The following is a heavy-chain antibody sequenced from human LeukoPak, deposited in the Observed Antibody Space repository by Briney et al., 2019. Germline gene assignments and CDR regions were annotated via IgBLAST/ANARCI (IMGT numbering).Heavy chain of an antibody. D-gene: IGHD3-3*01. J-gene: IGHJ4*02. CDR3: ARGVYDFWSGD. Sequence: ASVKVSCKASGYTFTSYDINWVRQATGQGLEWMGWMNPNSGNTGYAQKLQGRVTMTTDTSTSTAYMELRSLRSDDTAVYYCARGVYDFWSGDWGQGTLVTVSS. CDR1: GYTFTSYD. CDR2: MNPNSGNT. V-gene: IGHV1-8*01.